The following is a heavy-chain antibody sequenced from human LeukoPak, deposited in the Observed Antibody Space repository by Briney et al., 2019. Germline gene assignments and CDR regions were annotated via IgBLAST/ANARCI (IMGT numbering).Heavy chain of an antibody. CDR2: INPNSGGT. CDR1: GYTFTGYY. V-gene: IGHV1-2*02. Sequence: ASVKVSCKASGYTFTGYYMHWERQAPGQGLEWMGWINPNSGGTSYAQKFQGRVTMTRDTSISTAYMELSRLRSDDTAVYYCARRGRTTGADYWGQGTLVTVSS. D-gene: IGHD1-1*01. J-gene: IGHJ4*02. CDR3: ARRGRTTGADY.